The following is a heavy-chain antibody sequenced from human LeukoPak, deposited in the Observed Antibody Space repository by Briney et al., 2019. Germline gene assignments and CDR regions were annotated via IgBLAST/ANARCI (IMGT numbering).Heavy chain of an antibody. CDR2: INSDGSNT. Sequence: GGSLRLSCAGSGFTFSGYWMHWVRQAPGKGLVWVSRINSDGSNTNYADSVKGRFTISRDNAKNTLYLQMNSLRADDTAVYYCTRTYYYESSGYCGYGGQGTLVTVSS. V-gene: IGHV3-74*01. D-gene: IGHD3-22*01. CDR3: TRTYYYESSGYCGY. J-gene: IGHJ4*02. CDR1: GFTFSGYW.